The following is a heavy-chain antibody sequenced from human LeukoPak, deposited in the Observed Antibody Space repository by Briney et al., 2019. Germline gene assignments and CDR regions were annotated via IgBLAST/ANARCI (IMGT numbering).Heavy chain of an antibody. CDR3: AKDASSDSSARRSYFDY. D-gene: IGHD3-22*01. Sequence: PGGSLRLSCAASGFTFSSYAMSWVRQAPGKGLEWVSAISGSGGSTYYADSVKGRFTISRDNSKNTLYLQMNSLRAEDTAVYYCAKDASSDSSARRSYFDYWGQGTLVTVSS. V-gene: IGHV3-23*01. J-gene: IGHJ4*02. CDR1: GFTFSSYA. CDR2: ISGSGGST.